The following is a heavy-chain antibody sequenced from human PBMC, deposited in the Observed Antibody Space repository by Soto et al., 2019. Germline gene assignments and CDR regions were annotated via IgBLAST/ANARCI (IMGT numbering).Heavy chain of an antibody. J-gene: IGHJ6*03. Sequence: GASVKVSCKASGYTFTSYYMHWVRQAPGQGLEWMGIINPSGGSTSYAQKFQGRVTMTRDTSTSTVYMELSSLRSEDTAVYYCARTGNYDILSGNYYYYYYMDVWGKGTTVTDSS. V-gene: IGHV1-46*03. CDR2: INPSGGST. D-gene: IGHD3-9*01. CDR3: ARTGNYDILSGNYYYYYYMDV. CDR1: GYTFTSYY.